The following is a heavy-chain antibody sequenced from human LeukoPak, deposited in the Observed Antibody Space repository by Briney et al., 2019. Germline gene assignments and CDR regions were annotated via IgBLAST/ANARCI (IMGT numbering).Heavy chain of an antibody. V-gene: IGHV3-15*01. CDR3: TTDWGDYVWGSYRSYDY. D-gene: IGHD3-16*02. Sequence: PGGPLRLSCAASGFTFSNAWMSWVRQAPGKGLEWVGRIKSKTDGGTTDYAAPVKGRFTISRDDSKNTLYLQMNSLKTEDTAVYYCTTDWGDYVWGSYRSYDYWGQGTLVTVSS. J-gene: IGHJ4*02. CDR1: GFTFSNAW. CDR2: IKSKTDGGTT.